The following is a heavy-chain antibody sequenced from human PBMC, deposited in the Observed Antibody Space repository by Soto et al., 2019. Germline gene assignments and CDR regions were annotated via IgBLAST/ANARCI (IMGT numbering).Heavy chain of an antibody. D-gene: IGHD6-13*01. V-gene: IGHV4-59*01. CDR1: GCSISSYY. CDR3: AREGVSSSWYYYYGMDV. CDR2: IYYSGST. J-gene: IGHJ6*02. Sequence: PSETLSLTCTFSGCSISSYYWSWIRQPPGKGLEWIGYIYYSGSTNYNPSLKSRVTISVDTSKNQFSLKLSSVTAADTAVYYCAREGVSSSWYYYYGMDVWGQGTTVTVSS.